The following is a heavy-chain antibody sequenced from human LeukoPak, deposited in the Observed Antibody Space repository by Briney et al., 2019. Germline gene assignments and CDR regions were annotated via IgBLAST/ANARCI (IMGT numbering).Heavy chain of an antibody. J-gene: IGHJ5*02. CDR3: AREWGQQLVRLYNWFDP. CDR2: IYTSGST. D-gene: IGHD6-13*01. V-gene: IGHV4-61*02. CDR1: GGSISSGSYY. Sequence: PSQTLSLTCTVSGGSISSGSYYWSWLRQPAGKGLEWIGRIYTSGSTNYNPSLKSRVTISVDTSKNQFSLKLSSVTAADTAVYYCAREWGQQLVRLYNWFDPWGQGTLVTVSS.